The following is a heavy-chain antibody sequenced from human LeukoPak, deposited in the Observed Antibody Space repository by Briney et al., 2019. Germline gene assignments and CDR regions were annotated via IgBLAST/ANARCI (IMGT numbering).Heavy chain of an antibody. D-gene: IGHD5-24*01. V-gene: IGHV1-2*02. Sequence: ASVKVSCKASGYTFTGYYMPWVRQAPGQGLEWMGWINPNSGGTNYAQKFQGRVTMTRDTSISTAYMELSRLRSDDTAVYYCARPRRDGYYFDYWGQGTLVTVSS. CDR3: ARPRRDGYYFDY. CDR1: GYTFTGYY. CDR2: INPNSGGT. J-gene: IGHJ4*02.